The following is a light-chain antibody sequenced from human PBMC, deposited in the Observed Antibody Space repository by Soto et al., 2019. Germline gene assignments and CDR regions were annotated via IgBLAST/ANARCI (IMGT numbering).Light chain of an antibody. Sequence: QSALTQPASVSGSPGQSITISYTGTSSDVGGYNYVSWYQQHPGKAPKLMIYEVSNRPSGVSNRFSGSKSGSTASLTISGLQAEDEADYYCSSYTSSSTWVFGGGTKVTVL. CDR1: SSDVGGYNY. J-gene: IGLJ3*02. CDR3: SSYTSSSTWV. CDR2: EVS. V-gene: IGLV2-14*01.